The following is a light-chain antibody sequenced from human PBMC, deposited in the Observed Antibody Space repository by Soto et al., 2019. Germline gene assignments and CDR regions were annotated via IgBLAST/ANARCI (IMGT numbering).Light chain of an antibody. V-gene: IGLV2-8*01. CDR3: SSYAGSNNFV. J-gene: IGLJ1*01. CDR2: EVT. Sequence: QSALTQPPSASGFPGQSVTISCTGTSSDVGYYDYVSWYQQHPGKAPKLVIYEVTKRPSGVPDRVSASKSGNTASLTVSGLRAEDEAEYYCSSYAGSNNFVFGSGTKVTVL. CDR1: SSDVGYYDY.